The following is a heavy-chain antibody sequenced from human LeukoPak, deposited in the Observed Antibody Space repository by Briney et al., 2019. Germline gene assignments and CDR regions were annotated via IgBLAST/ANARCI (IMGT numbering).Heavy chain of an antibody. CDR2: RRYDGSSE. D-gene: IGHD1-26*01. CDR3: ARNSGRYFYYYYMDV. J-gene: IGHJ6*03. CDR1: GFTFSTYG. Sequence: GGSLRLSCAPSGFTFSTYGMHWVRQAPGKGLEWVAFRRYDGSSEYYADSVKGRFTHSRDNYKNTLYLQMNSLRADDTAVYYCARNSGRYFYYYYMDVWGKGTTVTVSS. V-gene: IGHV3-30*02.